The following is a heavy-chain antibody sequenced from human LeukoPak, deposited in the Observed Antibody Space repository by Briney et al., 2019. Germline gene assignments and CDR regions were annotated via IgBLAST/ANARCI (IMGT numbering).Heavy chain of an antibody. D-gene: IGHD3-10*01. Sequence: GESLKISCKGSGYSFTTYWIGWVRQMPGKGLEWMGIIYPGDSDARYSPSFQGQVTISADKSISTAYLQWSSLKASDSAMYYCARQEPEGRFGEFTYWGQGTLVTVSS. CDR3: ARQEPEGRFGEFTY. CDR2: IYPGDSDA. J-gene: IGHJ4*02. V-gene: IGHV5-51*01. CDR1: GYSFTTYW.